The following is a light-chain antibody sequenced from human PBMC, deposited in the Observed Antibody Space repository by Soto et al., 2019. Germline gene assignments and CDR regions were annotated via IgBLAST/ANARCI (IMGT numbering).Light chain of an antibody. J-gene: IGLJ1*01. V-gene: IGLV2-14*01. CDR2: DVS. CDR1: SSDVGGYNY. Sequence: QPALTQPASVSGSPGQSITISCTGTSSDVGGYNYVSWYQQHPGKAPKLMIYDVSNRPSGVSNRFSGSKSGNTASLTISGFQAEDEADYYWSGYTSSLYVFGTGTKVTVL. CDR3: SGYTSSLYV.